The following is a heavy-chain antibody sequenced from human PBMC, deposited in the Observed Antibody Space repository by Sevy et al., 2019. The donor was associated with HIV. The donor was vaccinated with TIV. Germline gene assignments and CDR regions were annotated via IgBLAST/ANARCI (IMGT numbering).Heavy chain of an antibody. Sequence: GGSLRLSCSASGFTFSSYAMHWVRQAPGKGLEYVSAISSNGGSTYYAYSVKGRFTISRDNSKNTLYLQMSSLRAEDTAVYYCVKGRLTYYYDSSGYYGAFDIWGQGTMVTVSS. CDR3: VKGRLTYYYDSSGYYGAFDI. J-gene: IGHJ3*02. V-gene: IGHV3-64D*06. CDR1: GFTFSSYA. D-gene: IGHD3-22*01. CDR2: ISSNGGST.